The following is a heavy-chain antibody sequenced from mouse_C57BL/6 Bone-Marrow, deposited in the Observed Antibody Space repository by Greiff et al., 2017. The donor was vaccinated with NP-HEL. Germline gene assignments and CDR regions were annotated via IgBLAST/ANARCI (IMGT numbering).Heavy chain of an antibody. CDR3: ARITTVVAKGYAMDY. Sequence: VQLQQSGAELVRPGTSVKLSCKASGYTFTSYWMHWVKQRPGQGLEWIGVIDPSDSYTNYNQKFKGKATLTVDTSSSTAYMQLSSLTSEDSAVYYCARITTVVAKGYAMDYWGQGTSVTVSS. CDR2: IDPSDSYT. D-gene: IGHD1-1*01. CDR1: GYTFTSYW. J-gene: IGHJ4*01. V-gene: IGHV1-59*01.